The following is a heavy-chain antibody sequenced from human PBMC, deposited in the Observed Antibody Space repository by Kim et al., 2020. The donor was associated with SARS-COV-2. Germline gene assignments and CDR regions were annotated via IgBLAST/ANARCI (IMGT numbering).Heavy chain of an antibody. CDR2: ISSSSSYI. CDR3: ARGSMRAAPEYFQH. CDR1: GFTFSSYS. D-gene: IGHD3-16*01. J-gene: IGHJ1*01. Sequence: GGSLRLSCAASGFTFSSYSMNWVRQAPGKGLEWVSSISSSSSYIYYADSVKGRFTISRDNAKNSLYLQMNSLRAEDTAVYYCARGSMRAAPEYFQHWGQGTLVTVSS. V-gene: IGHV3-21*01.